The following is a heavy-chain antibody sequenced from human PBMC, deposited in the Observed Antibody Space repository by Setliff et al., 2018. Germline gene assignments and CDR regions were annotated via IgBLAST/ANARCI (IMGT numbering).Heavy chain of an antibody. D-gene: IGHD3-22*01. V-gene: IGHV4-59*08. Sequence: PSETLSLTCSVSGGSISPYYWIWIRQSPRKGLEWIGYIFYSGSARYNPSLESRVTMSVDTSKNQISLKLTSVTAADTAVYYCARQDRFYDRSVFVEYFQHWGQGALVTVSS. CDR2: IFYSGSA. CDR3: ARQDRFYDRSVFVEYFQH. J-gene: IGHJ1*01. CDR1: GGSISPYY.